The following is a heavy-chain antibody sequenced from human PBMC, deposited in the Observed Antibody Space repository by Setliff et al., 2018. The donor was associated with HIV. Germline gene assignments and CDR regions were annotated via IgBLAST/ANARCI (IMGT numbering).Heavy chain of an antibody. D-gene: IGHD3-9*01. Sequence: GESLKISCAASGFTFSNYSMNWVRQTPGKGLEWVSSISASATYIYYADSVKGRFTISRDNAENSLYLQTNSLRAEDTAVYYCARDNGRYFDRGWFDPWGQGALVTVSS. V-gene: IGHV3-21*01. J-gene: IGHJ5*02. CDR1: GFTFSNYS. CDR2: ISASATYI. CDR3: ARDNGRYFDRGWFDP.